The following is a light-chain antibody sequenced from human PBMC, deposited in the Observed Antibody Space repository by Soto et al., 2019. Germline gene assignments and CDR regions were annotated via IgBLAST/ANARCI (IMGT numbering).Light chain of an antibody. CDR1: QSVGNN. V-gene: IGKV3-15*01. Sequence: EIVVTQSPATLSVSPGERATLSCRASQSVGNNFAWYQQKPGQAPRLLIFATSTMATGVPARFSGSGSGTEFTLNISSLQSEDFAVYYCQQYGDRPLTFGGGAKVEIE. CDR2: ATS. J-gene: IGKJ4*01. CDR3: QQYGDRPLT.